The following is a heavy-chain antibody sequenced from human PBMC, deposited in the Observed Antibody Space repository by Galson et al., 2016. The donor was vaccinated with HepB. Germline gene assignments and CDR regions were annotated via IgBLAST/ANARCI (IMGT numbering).Heavy chain of an antibody. CDR3: SRDKSGSYNFDS. CDR2: ISGDTTRI. J-gene: IGHJ4*02. Sequence: SLRLSCAASGFTFVGYSMNWVRQAPGKRLEWISYISGDTTRIYYADTVKGRFTVSRDNARSSLHLQMDSLREDDTAVYYCSRDKSGSYNFDSWGQGTLVAVSS. CDR1: GFTFVGYS. V-gene: IGHV3-48*02. D-gene: IGHD1-26*01.